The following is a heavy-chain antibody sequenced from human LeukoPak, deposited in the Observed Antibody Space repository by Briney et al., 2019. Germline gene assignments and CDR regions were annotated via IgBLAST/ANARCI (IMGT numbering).Heavy chain of an antibody. CDR2: IKQDGSEK. Sequence: SGGSLRLSCAASGFTFSSYWMSWVRQAPGKGLEWVANIKQDGSEKYYVDSVKGRFTISRDNAKNSLYLQVNSLRAEDTAVYYCARGFSRYYDFWSGYLSYYYYYMDVWGKGTTVTVSS. D-gene: IGHD3-3*01. V-gene: IGHV3-7*01. J-gene: IGHJ6*03. CDR1: GFTFSSYW. CDR3: ARGFSRYYDFWSGYLSYYYYYMDV.